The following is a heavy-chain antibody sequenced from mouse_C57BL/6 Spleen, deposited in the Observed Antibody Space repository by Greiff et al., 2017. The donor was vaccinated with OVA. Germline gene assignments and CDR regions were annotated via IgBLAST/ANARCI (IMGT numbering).Heavy chain of an antibody. D-gene: IGHD3-3*01. CDR2: INYDGSST. CDR3: ARDEGRGDYYAMDY. V-gene: IGHV5-16*01. J-gene: IGHJ4*01. Sequence: DVKLVESEGGLVQPGSSMKLSCTASGFTFSDYYLAWVRQVPEKGLEWVANINYDGSSTYYLDSLKSRFIISRDNAKNILYLQMSSLKSEDTATYYCARDEGRGDYYAMDYWGQGTSVTVSS. CDR1: GFTFSDYY.